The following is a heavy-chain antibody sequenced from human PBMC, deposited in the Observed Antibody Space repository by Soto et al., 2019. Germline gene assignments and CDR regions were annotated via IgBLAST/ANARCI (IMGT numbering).Heavy chain of an antibody. Sequence: GGSLRLSCVASGITFSTYEVNWVRQAPGKGLEWVSYISSSGRTKYYADSVKGQFTNSRDDAKNSVYLQMNSLRAEEAAFFYCTREFIRAYYFDYGGKGTRVTVSS. J-gene: IGHJ4*01. V-gene: IGHV3-48*03. CDR1: GITFSTYE. CDR2: ISSSGRTK. D-gene: IGHD3-10*01. CDR3: TREFIRAYYFDY.